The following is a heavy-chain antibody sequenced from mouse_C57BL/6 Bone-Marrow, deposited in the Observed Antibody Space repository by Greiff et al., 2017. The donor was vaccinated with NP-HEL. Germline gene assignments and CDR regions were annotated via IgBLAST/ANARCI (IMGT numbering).Heavy chain of an antibody. CDR3: ARGSNDLLGPYYAMDY. Sequence: QVQLQQPGAELVKPGASVKLSCKASGYTFTSYWMHWVKQRPGRGLEWIGRIDPNSGGTKYNEKFKSKATLTVDKPSSTAYMQLSSLTSEDSAVYYCARGSNDLLGPYYAMDYWGQGTSVTVSS. CDR1: GYTFTSYW. D-gene: IGHD4-1*01. J-gene: IGHJ4*01. V-gene: IGHV1-72*01. CDR2: IDPNSGGT.